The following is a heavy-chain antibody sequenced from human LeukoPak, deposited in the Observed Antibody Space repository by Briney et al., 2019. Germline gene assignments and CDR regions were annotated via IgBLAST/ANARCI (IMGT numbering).Heavy chain of an antibody. Sequence: SETLSLTCVVSGGSFSDYYWSWIRQPPGKGLEWIGEINHSGFTNNNPSLKSRVAMSVDTSKNQFSLKLSSVTAADTAVYYCARLVRGSGPYYFDYWGQGTLVTVSS. D-gene: IGHD3-10*01. CDR1: GGSFSDYY. J-gene: IGHJ4*02. CDR2: INHSGFT. V-gene: IGHV4-34*01. CDR3: ARLVRGSGPYYFDY.